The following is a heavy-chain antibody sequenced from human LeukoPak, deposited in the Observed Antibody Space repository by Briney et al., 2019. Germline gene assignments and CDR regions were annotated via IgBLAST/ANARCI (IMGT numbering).Heavy chain of an antibody. V-gene: IGHV3-30*04. J-gene: IGHJ4*02. Sequence: GGSLRLSCAASGFTFRSYAMHWVRQAPGKGLEGVAVISYEGSNKYYADSVKGRFNISRDNSKNTLYMQMNSLRAEDTAVYYCARVSIAARGGFDYWGQGTLVTVSS. CDR3: ARVSIAARGGFDY. D-gene: IGHD6-6*01. CDR1: GFTFRSYA. CDR2: ISYEGSNK.